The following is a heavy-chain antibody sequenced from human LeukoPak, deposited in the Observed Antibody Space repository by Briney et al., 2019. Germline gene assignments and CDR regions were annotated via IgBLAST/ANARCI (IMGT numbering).Heavy chain of an antibody. V-gene: IGHV4-34*01. CDR3: ARGLRFLEWLSRGYMDV. CDR2: INHSGST. CDR1: GGSFSGYY. D-gene: IGHD3-3*01. Sequence: SETLSLTCAVYGGSFSGYYWSWIRQPPGKGLEWIGEINHSGSTNYNPSLKSRVTISVDTSKHQFSLKLSSVTAADTAVYYCARGLRFLEWLSRGYMDVWGKGTTVTVSS. J-gene: IGHJ6*03.